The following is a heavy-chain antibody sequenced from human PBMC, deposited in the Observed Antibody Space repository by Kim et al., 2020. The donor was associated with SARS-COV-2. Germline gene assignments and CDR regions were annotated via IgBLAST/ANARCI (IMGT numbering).Heavy chain of an antibody. J-gene: IGHJ6*02. D-gene: IGHD3-22*01. CDR3: ARDRAPHYCVSSGYYSVYYFGMDV. CDR2: IYYSGST. Sequence: SETLSLTCTVSGGSISSGGYYWSWIRQHPGKGLEWIGSIYYSGSTYYNPSLKSRVTISVDTSKNQFSLKLSSVTAADTAVYYCARDRAPHYCVSSGYYSVYYFGMDVWGQGTTLTVSS. CDR1: GGSISSGGYY. V-gene: IGHV4-31*03.